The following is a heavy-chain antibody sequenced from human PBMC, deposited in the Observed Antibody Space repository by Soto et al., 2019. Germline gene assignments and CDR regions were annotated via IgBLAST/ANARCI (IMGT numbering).Heavy chain of an antibody. D-gene: IGHD3-3*01. Sequence: GGSLRLSCAASGVTFSSYWMSWVRQAPGKGLEWVANIKQDGSEKYYADSVKGRFTISRDNAKNSLYLQMNSLRAEDTAVYYCARDMRFLEWFEDYYYYGMDVWGQGTTVTVSS. V-gene: IGHV3-7*01. CDR2: IKQDGSEK. CDR3: ARDMRFLEWFEDYYYYGMDV. J-gene: IGHJ6*02. CDR1: GVTFSSYW.